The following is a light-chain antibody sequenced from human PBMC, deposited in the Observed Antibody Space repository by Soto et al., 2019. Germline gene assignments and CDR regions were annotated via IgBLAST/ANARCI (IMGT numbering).Light chain of an antibody. Sequence: QSVLTQPPSASGTPGQRVTVSCSGSRSDIGSNTVNWYQQLPGTAPKLLIYTNNQRPSGVPDRFSGSKSGTSASLAISGLQSEDEADFYCAAWDDSINGYVFGTGTKLTVL. CDR1: RSDIGSNT. J-gene: IGLJ1*01. V-gene: IGLV1-44*01. CDR2: TNN. CDR3: AAWDDSINGYV.